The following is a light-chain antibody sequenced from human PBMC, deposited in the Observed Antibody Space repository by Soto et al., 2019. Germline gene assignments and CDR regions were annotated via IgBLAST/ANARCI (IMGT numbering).Light chain of an antibody. V-gene: IGKV1-5*03. J-gene: IGKJ1*01. CDR1: QSISSW. CDR2: KAS. CDR3: QQNNSYPTWT. Sequence: DIQMTQSPSTLSASVGDRATITCRASQSISSWLAWYQQKPGKAPKVLIYKASSFASGVPSRFSGSGSGTEFTPTISSLQHDDFATYYYQQNNSYPTWTFGQGTKVEIK.